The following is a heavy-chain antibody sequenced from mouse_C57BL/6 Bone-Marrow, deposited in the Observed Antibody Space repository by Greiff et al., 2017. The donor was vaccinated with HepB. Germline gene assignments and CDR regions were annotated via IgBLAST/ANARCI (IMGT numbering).Heavy chain of an antibody. J-gene: IGHJ4*01. V-gene: IGHV1-80*01. CDR1: GYAFSSYW. D-gene: IGHD2-12*01. Sequence: VQLQQSGAELVKPGASVKISCKASGYAFSSYWMNWVKQRPGKGLEWIGQIYPGDGDTNYNGKFKGKATLTVDTSSSTAYMQLSSLTSEDSAVYYCARSLYDAMDYWGQGTSVTVSS. CDR3: ARSLYDAMDY. CDR2: IYPGDGDT.